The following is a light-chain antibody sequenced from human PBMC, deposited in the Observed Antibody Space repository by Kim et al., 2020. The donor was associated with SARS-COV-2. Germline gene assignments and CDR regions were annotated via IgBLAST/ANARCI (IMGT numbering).Light chain of an antibody. CDR2: SAS. CDR3: QQPTSFPLT. CDR1: HDISTF. J-gene: IGKJ4*01. Sequence: AAVGARVAINRRARHDISTFLAWYQQRPGRAPKRLIYSASNLESGVPSRFSGSGSGTEFTLTISSLQPEDIATYYCQQPTSFPLTFGGGTKVEIK. V-gene: IGKV1-12*01.